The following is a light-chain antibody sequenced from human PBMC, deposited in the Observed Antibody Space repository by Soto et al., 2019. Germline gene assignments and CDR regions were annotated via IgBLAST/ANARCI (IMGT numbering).Light chain of an antibody. V-gene: IGLV2-14*01. Sequence: QSALTQPASVSGSLGQSITISCTGTSSGVGAYNYVSWYQQQPGKAPKLMISEVSNRPSGVSNRFSGSKSGNTASLIIPGLQAEDEADYYCCSFTSITTYVFGTGTKVTVL. CDR1: SSGVGAYNY. CDR2: EVS. J-gene: IGLJ1*01. CDR3: CSFTSITTYV.